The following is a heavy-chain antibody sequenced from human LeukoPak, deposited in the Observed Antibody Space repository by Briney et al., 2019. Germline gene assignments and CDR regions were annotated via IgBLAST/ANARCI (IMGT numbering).Heavy chain of an antibody. J-gene: IGHJ4*02. CDR1: GGSISRYY. CDR2: IYYSGST. D-gene: IGHD3-22*01. CDR3: ARHGLWLSKGTDY. V-gene: IGHV4-59*08. Sequence: SETLSLTCTVSGGSISRYYWSWIRQPPGKGLEWIGYIYYSGSTNYNPSLKSRVTISVDTSKNQFSLKLSSVTAADTAVYYCARHGLWLSKGTDYWGQGTLVTVSS.